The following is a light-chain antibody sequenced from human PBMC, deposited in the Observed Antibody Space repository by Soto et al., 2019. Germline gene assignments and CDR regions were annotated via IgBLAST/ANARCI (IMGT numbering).Light chain of an antibody. CDR3: QSYDFSLSGWV. Sequence: QAVVTQPPSVSGAPGQRVSISCTGSSSNIGARFDVHWYQQLPGTAPKLLIYGTRNRPSGVPDRFSGSKSGTSASLAITGLQPEDEADYYCQSYDFSLSGWVFGGGTKLTVL. V-gene: IGLV1-40*01. CDR2: GTR. CDR1: SSNIGARFD. J-gene: IGLJ3*02.